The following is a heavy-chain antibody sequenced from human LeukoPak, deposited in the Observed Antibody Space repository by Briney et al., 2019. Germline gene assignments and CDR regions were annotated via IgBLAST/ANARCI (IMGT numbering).Heavy chain of an antibody. CDR3: ARGRRGAARRGGYYFDY. Sequence: SETLSLTCAVYGGSFSGYYWSWIRLPPGKGLEWIGEINHSGSTNYNPSLKSRVTISVDTSKNQFSLKLSSVTAADTAVYYCARGRRGAARRGGYYFDYWGQGTLVTVSS. V-gene: IGHV4-34*01. J-gene: IGHJ4*02. CDR2: INHSGST. D-gene: IGHD6-6*01. CDR1: GGSFSGYY.